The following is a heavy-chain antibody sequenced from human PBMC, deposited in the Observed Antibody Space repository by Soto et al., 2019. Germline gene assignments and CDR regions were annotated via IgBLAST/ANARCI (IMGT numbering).Heavy chain of an antibody. CDR1: GFTFSSDS. Sequence: GGSLRLSCAASGFTFSSDSMNWVRQAPGKGLEWVSYISSSSSTIYYADSVKGRFTISRDNAKNSLYLQMNSLRDEDTAVYYCARDYYDSSGYYSAFDIWGQGTMVTVSS. J-gene: IGHJ3*02. V-gene: IGHV3-48*02. D-gene: IGHD3-22*01. CDR2: ISSSSSTI. CDR3: ARDYYDSSGYYSAFDI.